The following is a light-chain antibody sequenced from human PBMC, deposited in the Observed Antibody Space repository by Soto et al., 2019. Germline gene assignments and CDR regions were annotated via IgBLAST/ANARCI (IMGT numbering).Light chain of an antibody. CDR1: QSVSSSY. Sequence: EIVLTQSPGTLSLSPVEIATLYCIASQSVSSSYLAWYQQKPGQAPRLLIYDASMRATGIPDRFSGSGSGTDFTLTISRLEPEDFAVYYCQQCGSSSTFGQGTRLEIK. J-gene: IGKJ5*01. CDR3: QQCGSSST. V-gene: IGKV3-20*01. CDR2: DAS.